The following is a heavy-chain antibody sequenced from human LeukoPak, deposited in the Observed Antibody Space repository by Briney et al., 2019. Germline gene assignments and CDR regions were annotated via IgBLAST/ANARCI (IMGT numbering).Heavy chain of an antibody. CDR2: ISSSSSYI. CDR3: ARDRTYFGRNDAFDI. D-gene: IGHD2-21*01. Sequence: GGSLRLSCAASGFTFSSYSMNWVRQAPGKGLEWVTSISSSSSYIYYADSVKGRFTISRDNAKNSPYLQMNSLRAEDTAVYYCARDRTYFGRNDAFDIWGQGTMVTVSS. CDR1: GFTFSSYS. J-gene: IGHJ3*02. V-gene: IGHV3-21*01.